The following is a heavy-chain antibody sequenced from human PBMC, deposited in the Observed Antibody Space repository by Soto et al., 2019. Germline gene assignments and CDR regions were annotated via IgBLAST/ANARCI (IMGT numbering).Heavy chain of an antibody. CDR3: ARDENRLIDDYDFWSGYY. V-gene: IGHV3-33*01. Sequence: PGGSLRLSCAASGFTFSSYGMHWVRQAPGKGLEWVAVIWYDGSNKYYADSVKGRFTISRDNSKNTLYLQMNSLRAEDTAVYYCARDENRLIDDYDFWSGYYWGQGTLVTVSS. CDR1: GFTFSSYG. D-gene: IGHD3-3*01. CDR2: IWYDGSNK. J-gene: IGHJ4*02.